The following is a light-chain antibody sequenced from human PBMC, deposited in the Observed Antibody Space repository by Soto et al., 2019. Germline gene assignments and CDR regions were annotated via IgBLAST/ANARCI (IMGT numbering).Light chain of an antibody. CDR3: CSYAGSYTFV. CDR1: SSDVGGYNY. V-gene: IGLV2-11*01. CDR2: DVS. J-gene: IGLJ1*01. Sequence: QSALTQPRSVSGSPVQSVTISCTGTSSDVGGYNYVSWYQQHPGKAPKLMIYDVSKRPSGVPDRFSGSKSGNTASLTSSGLQAEDEADYYCCSYAGSYTFVFGTWTKVTVL.